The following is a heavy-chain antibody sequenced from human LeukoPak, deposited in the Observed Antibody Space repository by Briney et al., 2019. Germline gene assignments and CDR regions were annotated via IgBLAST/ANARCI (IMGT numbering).Heavy chain of an antibody. CDR2: IYTSGST. CDR3: ARVPPGIAAAETR. CDR1: GDSISSYY. J-gene: IGHJ4*02. Sequence: PSEPLSLTCTVSGDSISSYYWSWIRQPAGKGLEWIGRIYTSGSTNYNPSLKSRVTMSVDTSKNQFSLKLSSVTAADTAVYYCARVPPGIAAAETRWGQGTLVTVSS. V-gene: IGHV4-4*07. D-gene: IGHD6-13*01.